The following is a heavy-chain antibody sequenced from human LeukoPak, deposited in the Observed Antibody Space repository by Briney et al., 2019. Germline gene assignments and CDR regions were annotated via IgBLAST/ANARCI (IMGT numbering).Heavy chain of an antibody. D-gene: IGHD1-7*01. J-gene: IGHJ3*01. CDR3: TRGNWNYGNEFDF. CDR1: IFTFGDYA. V-gene: IGHV3-49*04. Sequence: QPGRSLRLSCTACIFTFGDYAMSWVRQATGKGLECVAFIRIKAYGRTRDYAASVKGRFTISRDGSKSIAYLQMNSLKTDDTAVYYCTRGNWNYGNEFDFWGQGTMVTVSS. CDR2: IRIKAYGRTR.